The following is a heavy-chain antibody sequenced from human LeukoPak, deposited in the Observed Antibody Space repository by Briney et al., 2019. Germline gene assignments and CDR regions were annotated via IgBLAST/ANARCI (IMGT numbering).Heavy chain of an antibody. D-gene: IGHD2-21*01. CDR3: LGIDIHPIKVIPL. Sequence: GGSLRLSCAAWAINCSSDAMNWVRQAPGKGLEWVSGITASGSSTYYADSVEGRFTISRENSKNTLNLQMNSLRDDDTAIYYCLGIDIHPIKVIPLWGQGTLVTVSS. CDR1: AINCSSDA. V-gene: IGHV3-23*01. CDR2: ITASGSST. J-gene: IGHJ4*02.